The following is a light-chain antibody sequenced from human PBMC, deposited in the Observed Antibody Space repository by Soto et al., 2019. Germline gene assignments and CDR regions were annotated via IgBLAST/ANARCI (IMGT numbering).Light chain of an antibody. CDR1: SSDVGGYNY. J-gene: IGLJ1*01. CDR3: SSYTRSSTLEV. Sequence: QSALTQPASVSGSPGQSITISCTGTSSDVGGYNYVSWYQQHPGKAPKLIIYDVTNRPSGVSNRFSGSKSGNTASLTISGLQAEDEADYYCSSYTRSSTLEVFGTGTKVTV. V-gene: IGLV2-14*01. CDR2: DVT.